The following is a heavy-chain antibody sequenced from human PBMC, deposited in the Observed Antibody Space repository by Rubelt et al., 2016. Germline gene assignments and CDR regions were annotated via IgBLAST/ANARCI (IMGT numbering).Heavy chain of an antibody. CDR2: IIPIFGTA. J-gene: IGHJ6*02. D-gene: IGHD6-13*01. CDR1: GGTFSSYA. CDR3: ASATDGIAAAPLYGMDV. V-gene: IGHV1-69*13. Sequence: QVQLMQSGAEVKKPGASVKVSCKASGGTFSSYAISWVRQAPGQGLEWMGGIIPIFGTANYAQKFQGRVTITADESTSTAYMELSSMRSEDTAVYYCASATDGIAAAPLYGMDVWGQGTTVTVSS.